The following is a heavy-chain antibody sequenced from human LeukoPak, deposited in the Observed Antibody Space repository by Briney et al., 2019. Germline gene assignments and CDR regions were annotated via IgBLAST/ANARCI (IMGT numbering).Heavy chain of an antibody. CDR3: AREHSGYDFPGRDYYYMDV. D-gene: IGHD5-12*01. Sequence: QPGGTQRLSCAASGFSFSNYGMNWVRQAPGKGLEWVSGITGNGATTYYADSVKGRFTISRDNSRNTVYLQMNSLRAEDTAVYYCAREHSGYDFPGRDYYYMDVWGKGTTVTVSS. CDR1: GFSFSNYG. CDR2: ITGNGATT. V-gene: IGHV3-23*01. J-gene: IGHJ6*03.